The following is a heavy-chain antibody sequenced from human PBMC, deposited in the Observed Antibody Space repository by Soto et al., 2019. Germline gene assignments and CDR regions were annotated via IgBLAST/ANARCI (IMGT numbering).Heavy chain of an antibody. V-gene: IGHV4-39*01. Sequence: QLQLQESGPGLVKPSETLSLTCAVSGASISRGGFHWGWIRQPPGQGLEWFGSLYSGSTSYNPSLKSRVTISADTSKNQFSLTLSSVTAADTAVYYCARRGSGHTFDYWGQGTLVTVSS. CDR2: LYSGST. CDR3: ARRGSGHTFDY. CDR1: GASISRGGFH. D-gene: IGHD3-10*01. J-gene: IGHJ4*02.